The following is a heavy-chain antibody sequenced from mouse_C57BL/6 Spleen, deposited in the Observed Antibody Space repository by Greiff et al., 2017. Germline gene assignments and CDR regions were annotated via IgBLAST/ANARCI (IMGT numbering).Heavy chain of an antibody. CDR1: GFNIKDYY. D-gene: IGHD1-1*02. CDR2: LDPEDGDT. V-gene: IGHV14-2*01. Sequence: EVKLVESGAELVKPGASVKLSCTASGFNIKDYYMHWVKQRTEQGLEWIGRLDPEDGDTKYDPKFQGKATIPADTSSNPAYLQLSSLASEDTAVYYCARWGGLEYFDVWGTGTTVTVSS. J-gene: IGHJ1*03. CDR3: ARWGGLEYFDV.